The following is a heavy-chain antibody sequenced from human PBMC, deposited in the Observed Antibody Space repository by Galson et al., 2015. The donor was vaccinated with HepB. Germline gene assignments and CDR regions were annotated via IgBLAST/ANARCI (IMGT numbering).Heavy chain of an antibody. Sequence: SVKVSCKVSEYTLTKLSMHWVRQAPGKGLEWMGGFDTEDGEAIYAQKFQGGVTMTEDTSTDTTYMELSSLRSEDTAVYYCATVTWGRSYFDYWGQGTLVTVSS. CDR1: EYTLTKLS. J-gene: IGHJ4*02. CDR3: ATVTWGRSYFDY. D-gene: IGHD3-16*01. CDR2: FDTEDGEA. V-gene: IGHV1-24*01.